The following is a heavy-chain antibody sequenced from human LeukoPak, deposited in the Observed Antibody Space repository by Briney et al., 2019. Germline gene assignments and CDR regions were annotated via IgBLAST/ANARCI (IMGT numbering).Heavy chain of an antibody. D-gene: IGHD3-16*02. CDR2: ISGNGGNT. J-gene: IGHJ4*02. V-gene: IGHV3-23*01. CDR3: AKRGPLGAFSLYYLDY. CDR1: GFTFSSCA. Sequence: PGASLRLSCAASGFTFSSCAMSWVRQAPGKGLEWVSSISGNGGNTYYADSVKGRFTTSRDNSKNTLYLQMNSLRAEDTAVYYCAKRGPLGAFSLYYLDYWGQGSLVTVSS.